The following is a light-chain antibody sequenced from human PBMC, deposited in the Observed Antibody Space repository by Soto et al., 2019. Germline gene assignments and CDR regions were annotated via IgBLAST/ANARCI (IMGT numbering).Light chain of an antibody. CDR1: QSVSSN. CDR3: QQFGASLTWT. V-gene: IGKV3-20*01. CDR2: GAS. J-gene: IGKJ1*01. Sequence: EIVLTQSPGTLSLSPGERATLSCRASQSVSSNLAWYQQKPGQPPRLLIYGASSRATGIPDRFSGSGSGTDFTLTISRLEPEDFAVYYCQQFGASLTWTFGQGTKVDIK.